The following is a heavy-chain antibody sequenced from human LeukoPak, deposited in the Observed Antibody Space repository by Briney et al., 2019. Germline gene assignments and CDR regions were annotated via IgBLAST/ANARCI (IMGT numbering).Heavy chain of an antibody. D-gene: IGHD6-19*01. CDR1: GGSISSGGYY. J-gene: IGHJ1*01. V-gene: IGHV4-31*03. CDR3: ARDLRAGKEYFQH. Sequence: SETLSLTCTVSGGSISSGGYYWSWIRQHPGKGLEWIGYIYYSGSTYYNPSLKSRVTISVDTSKNQFSLKLSSVTAADTAVYYCARDLRAGKEYFQHWGQGTLVTVSS. CDR2: IYYSGST.